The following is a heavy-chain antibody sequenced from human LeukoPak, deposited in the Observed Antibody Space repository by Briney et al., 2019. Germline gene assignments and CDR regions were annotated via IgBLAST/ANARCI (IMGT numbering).Heavy chain of an antibody. V-gene: IGHV1-46*01. CDR1: GYTFMNYH. CDR2: IKPTGGGA. Sequence: ASVKVSCKASGYTFMNYHMHWVRQAPGQGLEWMGIIKPTGGGATYARRFQGRITMTRDTSTRIVYMEMRSLKSEDTAVYYCATYGGDFGGYFDYWGQGTLVTVSS. D-gene: IGHD2-21*02. J-gene: IGHJ4*02. CDR3: ATYGGDFGGYFDY.